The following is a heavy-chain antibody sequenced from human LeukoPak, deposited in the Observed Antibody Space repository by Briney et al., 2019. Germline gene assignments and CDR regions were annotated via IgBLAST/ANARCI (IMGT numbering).Heavy chain of an antibody. Sequence: GASVKVSCKASGYTFTGYYMHWVRQAPGQGLEWMGWINPNSGSTNYAQKFQGRVTMTRDTSISTAYMELSRLRSDETAVYYCARDRGDDINWFDPWGQGTLVTVSS. CDR2: INPNSGST. CDR1: GYTFTGYY. V-gene: IGHV1-2*02. D-gene: IGHD3-9*01. CDR3: ARDRGDDINWFDP. J-gene: IGHJ5*02.